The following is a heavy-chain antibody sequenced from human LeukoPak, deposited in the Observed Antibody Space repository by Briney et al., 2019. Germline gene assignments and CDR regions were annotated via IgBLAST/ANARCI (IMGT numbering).Heavy chain of an antibody. J-gene: IGHJ4*02. CDR1: GGSISNYY. CDR2: FFYSEST. CDR3: ARGICPNGVCSFHPFDY. D-gene: IGHD2-8*01. Sequence: SETPSLTCTVSGGSISNYYWSWIRQPPGKELEWIGYFFYSESTNYNPSLKSRVTISVDTSKNQFSLKLTSVTAADTAVYYCARGICPNGVCSFHPFDYWGQGTLVTVSS. V-gene: IGHV4-59*01.